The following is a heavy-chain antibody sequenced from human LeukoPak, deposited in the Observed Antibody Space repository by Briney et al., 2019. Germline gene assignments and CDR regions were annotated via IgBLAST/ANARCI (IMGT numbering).Heavy chain of an antibody. CDR3: AKDVVSSSCYYFDY. D-gene: IGHD2-2*01. CDR2: ISGRGGST. CDR1: GFTFSSYA. Sequence: GGSLRLSCAASGFTFSSYAMSWVRQAPGKGLEWVSAISGRGGSTYYADSVEGRFTISRDNTKITLYLQMNSPRAEDTAVYYCAKDVVSSSCYYFDYWGQGTLVTVAS. J-gene: IGHJ4*02. V-gene: IGHV3-23*01.